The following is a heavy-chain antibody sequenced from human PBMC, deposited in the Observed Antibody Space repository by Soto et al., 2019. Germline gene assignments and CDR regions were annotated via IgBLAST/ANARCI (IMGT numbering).Heavy chain of an antibody. Sequence: QITLKESGPTLVKPTQTLTLTCTFSGFSLSTSGVGVGWIRQPPGKALEWLALIYWNDDKRYSPSLKSRLTITKDTSKNQVVLTMTNMDPVDTATYYCAHSWGLGTESFWYYYYGMDVWGQGTTVTVSS. CDR3: AHSWGLGTESFWYYYYGMDV. D-gene: IGHD3-16*01. CDR1: GFSLSTSGVG. V-gene: IGHV2-5*01. CDR2: IYWNDDK. J-gene: IGHJ6*02.